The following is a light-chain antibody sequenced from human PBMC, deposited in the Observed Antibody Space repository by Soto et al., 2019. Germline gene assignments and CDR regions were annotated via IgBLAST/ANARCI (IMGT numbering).Light chain of an antibody. CDR2: SAS. J-gene: IGKJ1*01. Sequence: DIQMTQSPSTLSASVGDRVTITCRASQSISTWLAWYQQKPGKAPKLLIYSASDLESGVPSRFSGSGFGTEFTLTITSLQPDDFAIYYLKQSKRYSTFCPATFGQGTKVDIK. CDR3: KQSKRYSTFCPAT. V-gene: IGKV1-5*03. CDR1: QSISTW.